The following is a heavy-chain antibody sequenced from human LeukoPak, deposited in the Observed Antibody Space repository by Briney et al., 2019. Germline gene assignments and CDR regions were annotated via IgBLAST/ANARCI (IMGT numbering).Heavy chain of an antibody. V-gene: IGHV3-23*01. CDR3: ARMWLLSYYIDF. Sequence: GGSLRLACAASGSTFSSTDMTWVRQAPGKGLEWVSSISAGGASTYYADSVKGRFTISRDNSRDTVYLQMNSLRAEDTAVYYCARMWLLSYYIDFWGKGTTVTVS. D-gene: IGHD3-22*01. CDR1: GSTFSSTD. CDR2: ISAGGAST. J-gene: IGHJ6*03.